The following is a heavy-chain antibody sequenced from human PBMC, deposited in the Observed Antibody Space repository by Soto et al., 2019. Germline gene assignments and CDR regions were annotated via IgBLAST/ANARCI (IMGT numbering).Heavy chain of an antibody. CDR2: ISGSGGRT. CDR1: GFTFSSYA. CDR3: AKSGLAAAGPNWFDP. J-gene: IGHJ5*02. V-gene: IGHV3-23*01. Sequence: GGSLRLSCAASGFTFSSYAMSWVRQAPGKGLEWVSAISGSGGRTYYAASVKGRFTISRDNSKNTLYLQMNSLRAEDTAVYYCAKSGLAAAGPNWFDPWGQGTLVTVSS. D-gene: IGHD6-13*01.